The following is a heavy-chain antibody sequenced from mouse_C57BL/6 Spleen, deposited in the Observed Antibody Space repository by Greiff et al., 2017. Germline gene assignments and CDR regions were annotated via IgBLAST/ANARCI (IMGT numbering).Heavy chain of an antibody. V-gene: IGHV5-9-1*02. Sequence: EVHLVESGEGLVKPGGSLKLSCAASGFTFSSYAMSWVRQTPEKRLEWVAYISSGGDYIYYADTVKGRFTIPRDNARNTLYLQLSSLKSEDTAMYYCTRGTYDYVYFDVWGTGTTVTVSS. CDR3: TRGTYDYVYFDV. CDR1: GFTFSSYA. J-gene: IGHJ1*03. CDR2: ISSGGDYI. D-gene: IGHD2-4*01.